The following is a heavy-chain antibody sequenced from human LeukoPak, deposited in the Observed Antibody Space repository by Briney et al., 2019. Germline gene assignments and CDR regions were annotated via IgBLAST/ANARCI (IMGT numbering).Heavy chain of an antibody. Sequence: ASVKVSCKASGYTFTSYDINWVRQATGQGLEWMGWMNPNSGNTGYAQKFQGRLTITADESTSTTYMELSSLRSEDTAVYYCARTLSLDGYNHFDFWGQGTLVTVSS. CDR1: GYTFTSYD. D-gene: IGHD5-24*01. V-gene: IGHV1-8*01. CDR2: MNPNSGNT. CDR3: ARTLSLDGYNHFDF. J-gene: IGHJ4*02.